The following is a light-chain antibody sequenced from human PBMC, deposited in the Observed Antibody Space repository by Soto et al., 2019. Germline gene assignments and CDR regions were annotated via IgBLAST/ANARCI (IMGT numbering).Light chain of an antibody. CDR2: SAS. V-gene: IGKV1-39*01. CDR3: QQSYSTPWT. J-gene: IGKJ1*01. Sequence: DIQMTQSPSSLSASVGDRVTITCRASQNTSNYLNWYHQKPGKAPKLLIYSASSLQSGVPSRFSCSGSGSDFTLTISSLQPEDFATYYCQQSYSTPWTFGQGTKGEIK. CDR1: QNTSNY.